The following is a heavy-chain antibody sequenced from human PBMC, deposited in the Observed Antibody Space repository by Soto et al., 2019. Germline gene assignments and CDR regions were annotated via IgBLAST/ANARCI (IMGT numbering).Heavy chain of an antibody. Sequence: GVLKISCAASGFTFSSYSMNWVRQAPGKGLEWVSSISSSSSYIYYADSVKGRFTISRDNAKNSLYLQMNSLRAEDTAVYYCATRAYDFWSGYYGYYYYYMDVWGKGTTVTVSS. D-gene: IGHD3-3*01. CDR3: ATRAYDFWSGYYGYYYYYMDV. CDR1: GFTFSSYS. CDR2: ISSSSSYI. J-gene: IGHJ6*03. V-gene: IGHV3-21*01.